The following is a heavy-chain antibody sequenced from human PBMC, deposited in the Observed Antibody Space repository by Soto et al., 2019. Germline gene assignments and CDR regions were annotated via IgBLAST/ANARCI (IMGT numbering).Heavy chain of an antibody. Sequence: QVQLVESGGGVVQPGKSLRLSCAASGFTFSSRGMQWVRQAPGKGLEWVAVIWFDGSTKNYADSVKGRFTISRDNSNNTLYLQMNNLRAEDTAVYYCARDRRFGDLPSDYWGQGTLVTVSS. CDR1: GFTFSSRG. J-gene: IGHJ4*02. CDR3: ARDRRFGDLPSDY. D-gene: IGHD3-10*01. V-gene: IGHV3-33*01. CDR2: IWFDGSTK.